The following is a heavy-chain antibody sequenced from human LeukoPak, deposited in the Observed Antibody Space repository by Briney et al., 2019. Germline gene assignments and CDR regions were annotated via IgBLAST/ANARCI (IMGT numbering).Heavy chain of an antibody. CDR3: AKDGDYDYVWGSYRPGDFQH. D-gene: IGHD3-16*02. CDR1: GFTFSSYA. V-gene: IGHV3-23*01. CDR2: ISGSGGST. Sequence: KPGGSLRLSCAASGFTFSSYAMSWVRQAPVKGLEWVSAISGSGGSTYYADSVKGRFTISRDNSKNALYLQMNSLRAEDTAVYYCAKDGDYDYVWGSYRPGDFQHWGQGTLVTVSS. J-gene: IGHJ1*01.